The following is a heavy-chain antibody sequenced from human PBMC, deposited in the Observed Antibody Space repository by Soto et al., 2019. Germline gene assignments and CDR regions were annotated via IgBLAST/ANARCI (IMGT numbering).Heavy chain of an antibody. J-gene: IGHJ4*02. Sequence: SETLSLTCAVYGGSFSGYYWSWIRQPPGKGLEWIGEINHSGSTNYNPSLKSRVTISVDTSKNQFSLKLSSVTAADTAVYYCARGANGDYDYFDCWGQGTLVTVS. CDR3: ARGANGDYDYFDC. D-gene: IGHD4-17*01. V-gene: IGHV4-34*01. CDR2: INHSGST. CDR1: GGSFSGYY.